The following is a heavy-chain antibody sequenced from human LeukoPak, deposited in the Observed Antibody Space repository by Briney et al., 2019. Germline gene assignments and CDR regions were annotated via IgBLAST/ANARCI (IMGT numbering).Heavy chain of an antibody. D-gene: IGHD4-17*01. CDR3: ANLSPTTVMTFDY. CDR2: IIPIFGTA. Sequence: GASVKVSCKASGGTFSSYAISWVRLAPGQGLEWMGGIIPIFGTANYAQKFQGRVTITTDESTSTAYMELSSLRSEDTAVYYCANLSPTTVMTFDYWGQGTLVTVSS. V-gene: IGHV1-69*05. CDR1: GGTFSSYA. J-gene: IGHJ4*02.